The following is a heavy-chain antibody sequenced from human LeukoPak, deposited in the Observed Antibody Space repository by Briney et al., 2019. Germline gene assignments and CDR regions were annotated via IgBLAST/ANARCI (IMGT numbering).Heavy chain of an antibody. J-gene: IGHJ2*01. D-gene: IGHD3-16*01. CDR1: GGSISSYY. V-gene: IGHV4-59*08. CDR2: IDYSRST. CDR3: ARRGENGHWYFDL. Sequence: PSETLSLTCTVSGGSISSYYWSWIRQPPGKGLEWIGYIDYSRSTNYNPSLKSRVTISVDTSKNQFSLKLSSVTAADTAVYYCARRGENGHWYFDLWGRGTLVAVSS.